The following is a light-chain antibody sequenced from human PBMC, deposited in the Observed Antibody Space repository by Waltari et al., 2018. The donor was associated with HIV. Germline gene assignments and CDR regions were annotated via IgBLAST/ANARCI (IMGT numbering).Light chain of an antibody. CDR2: RNN. CDR3: AAWDDTRVV. CDR1: SSTIGSNY. Sequence: QSVLTQPPSASGTPGQRVTISCSGSSSTIGSNYVYWSQQLPATAPKLLLYRNNQRPSGVPDRFSGSKSGISGSLAISGLRSDDEADYYCAAWDDTRVVFGGGTKLTVL. J-gene: IGLJ3*02. V-gene: IGLV1-47*01.